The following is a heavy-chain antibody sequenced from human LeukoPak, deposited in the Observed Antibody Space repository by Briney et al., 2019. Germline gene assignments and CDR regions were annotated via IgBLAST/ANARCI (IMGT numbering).Heavy chain of an antibody. J-gene: IGHJ5*02. D-gene: IGHD6-13*01. Sequence: SETLSLTCTVSGGSITSYYWSWIRQPPGKGLEWIGYIHHSGDTRYNPSPKSRVTMSIDRSKYKFPLKVNFVTAADAAVYYCVASGPPAPANGFDPGGQGTLFTVS. CDR2: IHHSGDT. V-gene: IGHV4-59*03. CDR3: VASGPPAPANGFDP. CDR1: GGSITSYY.